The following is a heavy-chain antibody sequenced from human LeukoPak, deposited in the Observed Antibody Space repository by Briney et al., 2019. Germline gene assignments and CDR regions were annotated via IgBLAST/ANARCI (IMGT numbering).Heavy chain of an antibody. J-gene: IGHJ6*04. CDR3: VRDIVGMDV. CDR2: IYYSGST. CDR1: GGSISSYY. Sequence: SETLSLTCTVSGGSISSYYWSWIRQPPGKGLEWIGYIYYSGSTNYDPSLKSRVTISVDTSKNQFSLKLSPVTAADTAVYYCVRDIVGMDVWGKGTTVTVSS. D-gene: IGHD2-15*01. V-gene: IGHV4-59*01.